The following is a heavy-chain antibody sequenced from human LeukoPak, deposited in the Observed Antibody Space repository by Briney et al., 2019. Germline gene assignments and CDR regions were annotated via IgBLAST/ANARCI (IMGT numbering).Heavy chain of an antibody. Sequence: PGGSLRLSCAASRFPFSSYWMSWVRQAPGKGLEWVANINQDGSEKYYVDSVKGRFTISRENAKKSLYLQTNSLRAEDTAVYYCAKSYNDAVTSDAFDLWGQGTMVTVSS. CDR2: INQDGSEK. CDR1: RFPFSSYW. CDR3: AKSYNDAVTSDAFDL. V-gene: IGHV3-7*01. J-gene: IGHJ3*01. D-gene: IGHD4-17*01.